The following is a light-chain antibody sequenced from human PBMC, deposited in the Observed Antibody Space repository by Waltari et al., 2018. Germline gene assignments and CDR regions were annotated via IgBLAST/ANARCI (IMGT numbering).Light chain of an antibody. Sequence: QSVLTQPPSASGTPGQRVTISCSGSYSNIGHNSVNWYQQVPGTAPKLLIYNNDRRPSGVPDRFSGSKPGTSASLAISGLQSEDEADYYCAAWDDSLNGVFGGGTKLTVL. CDR2: NND. CDR1: YSNIGHNS. J-gene: IGLJ3*02. V-gene: IGLV1-44*01. CDR3: AAWDDSLNGV.